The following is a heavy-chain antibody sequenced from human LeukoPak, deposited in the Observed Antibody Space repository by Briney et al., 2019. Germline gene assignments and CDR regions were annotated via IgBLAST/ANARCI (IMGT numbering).Heavy chain of an antibody. Sequence: SEPLSLPCTVSVGSIGIYYWSWTRQSPGKGLEWLGYVYFSGSTNLHPSLKSRVTLPEEPSNNQFSLRLTSVTAADTAVYYCAREAVAFGFARFPIVNYWGQGTLVTVSS. CDR3: AREAVAFGFARFPIVNY. J-gene: IGHJ4*02. D-gene: IGHD3-16*02. CDR1: VGSIGIYY. V-gene: IGHV4-59*01. CDR2: VYFSGST.